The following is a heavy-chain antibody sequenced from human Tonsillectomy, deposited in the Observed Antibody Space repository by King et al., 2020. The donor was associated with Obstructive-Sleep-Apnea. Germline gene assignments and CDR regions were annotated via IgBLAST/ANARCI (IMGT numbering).Heavy chain of an antibody. CDR2: IYWDDDK. J-gene: IGHJ5*02. D-gene: IGHD2-21*02. V-gene: IGHV2-5*02. CDR3: AKEEWVGTANNWFDP. Sequence: TLKESGPTLVKPTQTLTLTCTFSGLSLSTSGVGVGWIRQPPGKALEWLALIYWDDDKRYSPSLKSRLTITKDTSKNQVVLTMTNMDPVDTATYYCAKEEWVGTANNWFDPWGQGTLVTVSS. CDR1: GLSLSTSGVG.